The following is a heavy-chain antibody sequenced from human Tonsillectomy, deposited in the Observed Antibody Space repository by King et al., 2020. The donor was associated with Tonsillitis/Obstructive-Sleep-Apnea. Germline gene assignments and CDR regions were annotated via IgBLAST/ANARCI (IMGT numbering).Heavy chain of an antibody. CDR3: ARGIIILESAFDV. CDR1: GYRVTNYW. J-gene: IGHJ3*01. V-gene: IGHV5-10-1*01. CDR2: IDPSASYT. D-gene: IGHD3-10*01. Sequence: AQLVQSGAEVKKPGESLRISWKGSGYRVTNYWISWVRQMPGKGLEWMGKIDPSASYTDYSPSFQGHVTISADKAISTAYLQLSSLKASDTAMYYCARGIIILESAFDVWGQGTMVTVSS.